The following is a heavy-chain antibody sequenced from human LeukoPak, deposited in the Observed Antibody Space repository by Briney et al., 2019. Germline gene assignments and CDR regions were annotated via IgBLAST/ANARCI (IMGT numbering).Heavy chain of an antibody. J-gene: IGHJ4*02. CDR1: GFTFSSYE. CDR3: ARGGDSSTYYVDY. CDR2: ISVSGRTI. D-gene: IGHD3-22*01. Sequence: GGALRLSCAASGFTFSSYEMNWVRQPPGKELEWLSYISVSGRTIFYADSVKGRFTISRDNAKNSLYLQMNSLRAEDTAVYYCARGGDSSTYYVDYWGQGTLVTVSS. V-gene: IGHV3-48*03.